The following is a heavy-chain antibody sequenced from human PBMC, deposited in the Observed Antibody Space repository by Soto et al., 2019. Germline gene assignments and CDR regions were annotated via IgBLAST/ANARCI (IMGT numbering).Heavy chain of an antibody. CDR2: IIPTFGTG. V-gene: IGHV1-69*06. Sequence: QVLLVQSGPEVKKPGSSVKVSCKASGGTFNNYAINLVRQAPGKGLEWMGGIIPTFGTGNHAQKFQGRVTTTPDKSTTTAYMELNSVRSEDTALYYCASFDGTLVRGGRSSPYEMDVWGQGTTVIVSS. J-gene: IGHJ6*02. CDR1: GGTFNNYA. D-gene: IGHD3-10*01. CDR3: ASFDGTLVRGGRSSPYEMDV.